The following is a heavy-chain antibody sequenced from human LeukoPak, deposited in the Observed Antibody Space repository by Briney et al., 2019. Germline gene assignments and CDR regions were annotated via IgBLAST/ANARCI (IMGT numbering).Heavy chain of an antibody. Sequence: HSQTLSLTCAISGDSVSSNSAAWNWIRQSPLRGLEWLGRTYYRSKWYNGYAVSVKNRIIINPDTSKNQFSLQLNSVTPEDTAVYYCARSSGGWIDYWGQGNLVTVSS. V-gene: IGHV6-1*01. CDR3: ARSSGGWIDY. CDR1: GDSVSSNSAA. J-gene: IGHJ4*02. CDR2: TYYRSKWYN. D-gene: IGHD6-19*01.